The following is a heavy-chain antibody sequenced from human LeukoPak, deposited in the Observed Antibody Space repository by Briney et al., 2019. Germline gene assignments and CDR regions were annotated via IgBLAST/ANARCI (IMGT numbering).Heavy chain of an antibody. V-gene: IGHV3-53*01. J-gene: IGHJ6*02. D-gene: IGHD3-9*01. CDR2: IYSGGST. Sequence: QAGGSLRLSCAASGFTVSSNYMSWVRQAPGKGLEWVSVIYSGGSTYYADSVKGRFTISRDNSKNTLYLQMSSLRAEDTAVYYCARSDNYYYGMDVWGQGTTVTVSS. CDR1: GFTVSSNY. CDR3: ARSDNYYYGMDV.